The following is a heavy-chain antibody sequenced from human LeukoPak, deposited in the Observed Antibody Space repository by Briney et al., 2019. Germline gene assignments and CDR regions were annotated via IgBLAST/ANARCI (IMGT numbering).Heavy chain of an antibody. V-gene: IGHV1-24*01. Sequence: ASVKVSCKVSGYTLTELSMHWVRQAPGKGLEWMGGFDPEDGETIYAQKFQGRVTMTEDTSTDTAYMELSSLRSEDTAVYYCATWYSSGWYDLGGTFDYWGQGTLVTVSS. CDR3: ATWYSSGWYDLGGTFDY. D-gene: IGHD6-19*01. J-gene: IGHJ4*02. CDR2: FDPEDGET. CDR1: GYTLTELS.